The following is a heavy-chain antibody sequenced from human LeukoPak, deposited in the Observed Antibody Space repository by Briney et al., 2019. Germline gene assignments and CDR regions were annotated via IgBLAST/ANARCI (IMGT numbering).Heavy chain of an antibody. V-gene: IGHV4-39*07. Sequence: PSETLSLTCTVSGGSISSSSYSWGRLPPPPGKGLEWIGSIYYSGSTYYNPSLKSRVTISVDTSKNQFSLKLSSVTAADTAVYYCARGRVTMAGYYYYYMDVWGKGTTVTISS. J-gene: IGHJ6*03. D-gene: IGHD3-10*01. CDR1: GGSISSSSYS. CDR2: IYYSGST. CDR3: ARGRVTMAGYYYYYMDV.